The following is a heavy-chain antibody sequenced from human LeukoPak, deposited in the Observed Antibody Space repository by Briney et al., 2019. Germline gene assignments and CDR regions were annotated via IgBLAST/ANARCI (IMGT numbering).Heavy chain of an antibody. J-gene: IGHJ4*02. D-gene: IGHD2-15*01. CDR1: GFTFSNYW. CDR2: IKQDGSEI. CDR3: ARRSPVADCSGGSCYSGAADY. V-gene: IGHV3-7*01. Sequence: GGSLRLSCAASGFTFSNYWMGWVRQAPGKGLEWVANIKQDGSEIYYVDSVKGRFTISRDTAKDSLYLQMNSLRAEDTAVYYCARRSPVADCSGGSCYSGAADYWGQGTLVTVSS.